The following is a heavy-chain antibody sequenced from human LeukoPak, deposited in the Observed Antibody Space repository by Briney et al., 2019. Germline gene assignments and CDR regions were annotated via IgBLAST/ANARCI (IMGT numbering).Heavy chain of an antibody. CDR1: RFTLSTYS. CDR3: ARRRDFDY. D-gene: IGHD6-6*01. V-gene: IGHV3-48*04. Sequence: GGSLRLSCAASRFTLSTYSMNWVRQAPGKGLEWVSYISSSGNTIYYADSVKGRFTISRDNAKNSLFLQMNSLRAEDTAVYYCARRRDFDYWGQGTLVAVSS. CDR2: ISSSGNTI. J-gene: IGHJ4*02.